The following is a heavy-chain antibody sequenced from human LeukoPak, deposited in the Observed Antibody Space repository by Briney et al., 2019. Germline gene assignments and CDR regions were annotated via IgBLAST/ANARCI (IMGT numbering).Heavy chain of an antibody. D-gene: IGHD3-10*01. Sequence: PGGSLRLSCAASGFTFSSYGMHWVRQAPGKGLEWVAFIRHDGSNKYYADSVKGRFTISRDNSKNTLYLQMNSLRAEDTAVYYCARDFAREFTIDYWGQGTLVTVSS. CDR3: ARDFAREFTIDY. V-gene: IGHV3-30*02. CDR2: IRHDGSNK. J-gene: IGHJ4*02. CDR1: GFTFSSYG.